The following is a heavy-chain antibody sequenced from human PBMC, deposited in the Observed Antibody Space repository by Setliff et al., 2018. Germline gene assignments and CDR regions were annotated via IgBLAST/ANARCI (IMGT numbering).Heavy chain of an antibody. D-gene: IGHD3-22*01. CDR1: GGTFSSYG. V-gene: IGHV1-69*05. Sequence: SVKVSCKASGGTFSSYGISWVRQAPGQGLEWMGGTIPIFGTTDYAQKFRGRVTIITDESTSTAFIQLSSLRSEDTAVYYCVREGVDSRSSTDYRYYMDVWGKGTTVTVSS. CDR2: TIPIFGTT. CDR3: VREGVDSRSSTDYRYYMDV. J-gene: IGHJ6*03.